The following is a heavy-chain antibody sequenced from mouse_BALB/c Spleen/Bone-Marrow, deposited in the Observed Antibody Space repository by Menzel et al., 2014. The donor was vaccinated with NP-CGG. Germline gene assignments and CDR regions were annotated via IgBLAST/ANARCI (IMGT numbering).Heavy chain of an antibody. V-gene: IGHV1-9*01. Sequence: QVQLKESGAELMKPGASVKISCKATGYTFSSYWIEWVKQRPGHGLEWIGEILPGSGSTNYNEKFKGKATFTAATSSNTAYMHFSSLTSEDSAVYYCARGLLRPYYAMDYWGQGTSVTVSS. D-gene: IGHD1-2*01. CDR2: ILPGSGST. CDR1: GYTFSSYW. J-gene: IGHJ4*01. CDR3: ARGLLRPYYAMDY.